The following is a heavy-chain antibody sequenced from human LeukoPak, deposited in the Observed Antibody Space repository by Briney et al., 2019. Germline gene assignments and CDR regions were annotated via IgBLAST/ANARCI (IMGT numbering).Heavy chain of an antibody. Sequence: GGSLRLSCAASGFTFSSYDMTWVRQPPGKGLEWVSTIGNSGSRTYHTNSVKGRFTISRDNSKDTLYLHMNSLRAEDTAFYYCTRDIRMARAASPLDSWGQGTLVTVSS. CDR1: GFTFSSYD. V-gene: IGHV3-23*01. J-gene: IGHJ4*02. D-gene: IGHD3-10*01. CDR2: IGNSGSRT. CDR3: TRDIRMARAASPLDS.